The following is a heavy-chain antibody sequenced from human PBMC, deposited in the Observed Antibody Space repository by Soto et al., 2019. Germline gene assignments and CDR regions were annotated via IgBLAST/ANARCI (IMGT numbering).Heavy chain of an antibody. CDR1: GGSIRSSSYY. Sequence: SETLSLTCTVSGGSIRSSSYYWGWIRQPPGKGLEWIGSIYYSGSTYYNPSLKSRVTISVDTSKNQFSLKLSSVTAADTAVYYCARLWAFGVVMAHPDFDYWGQGTLVTVSS. V-gene: IGHV4-39*01. D-gene: IGHD3-3*01. CDR2: IYYSGST. J-gene: IGHJ4*02. CDR3: ARLWAFGVVMAHPDFDY.